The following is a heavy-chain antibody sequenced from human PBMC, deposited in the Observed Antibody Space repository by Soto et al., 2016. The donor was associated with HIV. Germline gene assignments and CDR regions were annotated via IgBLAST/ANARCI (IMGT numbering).Heavy chain of an antibody. V-gene: IGHV3-43*02. Sequence: EVQLVESGGGVVQPGGSLRLSCAASGFTFDDYAMHWVRQAPGKGLEWVSLISGDGGSTYYADSVKGRFTISRDNSKNSLYLQMNSLRTEDTALYYCAKANSPPDYYGSGNQGGYWGQGTLVTVSS. CDR1: GFTFDDYA. D-gene: IGHD3-10*01. CDR2: ISGDGGST. J-gene: IGHJ4*02. CDR3: AKANSPPDYYGSGNQGGY.